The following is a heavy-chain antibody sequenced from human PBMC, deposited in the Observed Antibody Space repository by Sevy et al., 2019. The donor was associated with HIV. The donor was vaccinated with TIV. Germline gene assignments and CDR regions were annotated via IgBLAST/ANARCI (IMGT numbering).Heavy chain of an antibody. CDR1: GYTFTSYA. V-gene: IGHV1-3*01. Sequence: ASVKVSCKASGYTFTSYAMHWVRQAPGQRLEWMGWINAGNGNTKYSQKFQGRVTITRDTSASTAYMELSSLRSEDTAVYYCARAPPYFDSLENWFDPWGQEPWSPSPQ. J-gene: IGHJ5*02. CDR2: INAGNGNT. CDR3: ARAPPYFDSLENWFDP. D-gene: IGHD3-9*01.